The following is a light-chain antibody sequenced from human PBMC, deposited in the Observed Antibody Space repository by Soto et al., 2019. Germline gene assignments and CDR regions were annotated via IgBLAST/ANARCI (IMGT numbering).Light chain of an antibody. CDR2: DND. CDR1: SSNIGKNS. CDR3: GTWDSSLSADVV. V-gene: IGLV1-51*01. Sequence: QSALTQPPSVSAAPGQKVTISCSGSSSNIGKNSVSWYQQLPGTAPKLLVYDNDKRPSGIPDRFSGSKSGTSATLDITGLQSGDEADYYCGTWDSSLSADVVFGGGTQLTVL. J-gene: IGLJ7*01.